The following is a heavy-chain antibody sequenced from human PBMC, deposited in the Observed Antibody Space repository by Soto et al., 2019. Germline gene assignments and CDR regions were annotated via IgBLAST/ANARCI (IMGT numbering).Heavy chain of an antibody. V-gene: IGHV4-39*01. Sequence: QLQLQESGPGLVKPSETLSLTCTVSGGSISSSSYYWGWIRQPPGKGLEWIGSIYYSGSTYYNPSLKSRVTISVDTSKNQFSLKLSSVTAADTAVYYCARQPDWLFHYWYFDLWGRGTLVTVSS. CDR2: IYYSGST. J-gene: IGHJ2*01. CDR3: ARQPDWLFHYWYFDL. CDR1: GGSISSSSYY. D-gene: IGHD3-9*01.